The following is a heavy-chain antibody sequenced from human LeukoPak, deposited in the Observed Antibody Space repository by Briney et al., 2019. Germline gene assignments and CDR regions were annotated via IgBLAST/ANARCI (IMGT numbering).Heavy chain of an antibody. CDR3: ARAIAVAGTVSWFDP. CDR1: GFTVSSNY. V-gene: IGHV3-66*01. J-gene: IGHJ5*02. Sequence: GGSLRLSCAASGFTVSSNYMSWVRQAPGKGLGWVSVIYSGGSTYYADSVKGRFTISRDNSKNTLYLQMNSLRAEDTAVYYCARAIAVAGTVSWFDPWGQGTLVTVSS. CDR2: IYSGGST. D-gene: IGHD6-19*01.